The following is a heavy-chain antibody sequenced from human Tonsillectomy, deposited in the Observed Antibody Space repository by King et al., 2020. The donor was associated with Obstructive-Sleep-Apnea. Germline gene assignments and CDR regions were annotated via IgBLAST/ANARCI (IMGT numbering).Heavy chain of an antibody. CDR1: GFTISTSV. CDR3: AKESLSPFDY. V-gene: IGHV3-30*02. Sequence: VQLVESGGGVVQPGGSLRFSGEASGFTISTSVMQWVRQAPGKGLEWVEFIRNEASDKSETHSVRGRFTISRDNSRNTMYLQMNSLRPEDTAVYHCAKESLSPFDYWGQGTLVTVSS. CDR2: IRNEASDK. J-gene: IGHJ4*02. D-gene: IGHD2/OR15-2a*01.